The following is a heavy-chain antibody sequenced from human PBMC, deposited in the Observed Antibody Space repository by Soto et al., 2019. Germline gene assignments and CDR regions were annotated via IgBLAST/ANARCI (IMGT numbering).Heavy chain of an antibody. Sequence: QPQLQESGPGLVKPSETLSLTCTVSGDSISSSSHYWGWIRQPPGKGLEWIGSIHYSGRTYHKPSLKSRVTTTVDTSKNQSSLNLNSVTAADTAVYYCARHVSSGWYFWFDPWGQGTKVTVSS. CDR1: GDSISSSSHY. D-gene: IGHD6-19*01. V-gene: IGHV4-39*01. CDR2: IHYSGRT. J-gene: IGHJ5*02. CDR3: ARHVSSGWYFWFDP.